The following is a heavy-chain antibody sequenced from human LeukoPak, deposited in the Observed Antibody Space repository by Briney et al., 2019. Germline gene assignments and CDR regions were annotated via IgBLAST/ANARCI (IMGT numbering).Heavy chain of an antibody. D-gene: IGHD5-12*01. CDR3: ARAVATVTRAYYYYYMDV. CDR2: IYYSGST. CDR1: GGSISSYY. Sequence: SETLSLTCTVSGGSISSYYWSWIRQPPGKGLEWIGYIYYSGSTNYNPSLKSRVTISVDTSKNQFSLKLSSVTAADTAVYYCARAVATVTRAYYYYYMDVWGKGTTVTVSS. V-gene: IGHV4-59*01. J-gene: IGHJ6*03.